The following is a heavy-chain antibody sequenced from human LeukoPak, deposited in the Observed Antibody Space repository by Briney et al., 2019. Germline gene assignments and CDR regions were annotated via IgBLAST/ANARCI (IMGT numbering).Heavy chain of an antibody. CDR1: GFTFSSYS. D-gene: IGHD4-23*01. J-gene: IGHJ4*02. CDR2: ISDTSATI. CDR3: ARVDYGGNQVDY. V-gene: IGHV3-48*04. Sequence: GGSLRLSCAASGFTFSSYSINWVRQAPGKGLEWVSYISDTSATIYYYAESVRGRFTISRDNAKNSLYLQMNSLRAEDTAVYYCARVDYGGNQVDYWGQGTLVTVSS.